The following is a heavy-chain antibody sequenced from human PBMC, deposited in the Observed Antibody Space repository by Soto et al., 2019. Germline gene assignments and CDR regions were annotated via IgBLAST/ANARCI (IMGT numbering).Heavy chain of an antibody. Sequence: GETLMISCKGSGYSFTIYWIGWVRQMPGKGLECMGIIYPGDSDTRYSPSFQGQVTISADKSISNAYLQWSSLKASDTAMYYCARKSTGIALAGRLDYWADGILETDSS. V-gene: IGHV5-51*01. CDR1: GYSFTIYW. J-gene: IGHJ4*01. CDR2: IYPGDSDT. CDR3: ARKSTGIALAGRLDY. D-gene: IGHD6-19*01.